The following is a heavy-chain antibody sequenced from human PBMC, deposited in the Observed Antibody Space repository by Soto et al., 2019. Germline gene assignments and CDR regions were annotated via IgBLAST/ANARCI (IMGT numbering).Heavy chain of an antibody. CDR3: MRSNGAY. CDR1: GGSVSSGPYY. Sequence: QVQLQESGPGLVKTSETLSLTCTVSGGSVSSGPYYWDWVRQPPGKGLEWIEHISDSGTANYNPSLRGRVIMATDTSMNQFSLRLTSVTAADTAVYYWMRSNGAYWGQGALVTVSP. V-gene: IGHV4-61*01. J-gene: IGHJ4*02. D-gene: IGHD2-8*01. CDR2: ISDSGTA.